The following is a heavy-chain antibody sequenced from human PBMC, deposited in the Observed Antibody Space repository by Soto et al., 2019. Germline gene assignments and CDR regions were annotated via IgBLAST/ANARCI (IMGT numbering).Heavy chain of an antibody. CDR2: ISPYNGRT. CDR1: GYSFTSYG. D-gene: IGHD2-21*02. CDR3: GRCRTDSYAMDV. J-gene: IGHJ6*01. V-gene: IGHV1-18*01. Sequence: ASVKVSCKASGYSFTSYGFAWVGQAPVQEPEWMGWISPYNGRTNYDQNVRGRDVMTTDRCTNTVHLERRSLPSGDTAMYYCGRCRTDSYAMDVWGQGTTVTVSS.